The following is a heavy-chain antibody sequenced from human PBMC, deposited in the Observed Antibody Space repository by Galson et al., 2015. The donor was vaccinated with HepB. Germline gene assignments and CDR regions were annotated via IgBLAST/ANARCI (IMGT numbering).Heavy chain of an antibody. J-gene: IGHJ6*02. CDR3: ARDWGSGWTNYYYGMDV. V-gene: IGHV3-21*01. CDR2: ISSSSSYI. D-gene: IGHD6-19*01. CDR1: GFTFSSYS. Sequence: SLRLSCAASGFTFSSYSMNWVRQAPGKGLEWVSSISSSSSYIYYADSVKGRFTISRDNAKNSLYLQMNSLRAEDTAVYYCARDWGSGWTNYYYGMDVWGQGTTVTVSS.